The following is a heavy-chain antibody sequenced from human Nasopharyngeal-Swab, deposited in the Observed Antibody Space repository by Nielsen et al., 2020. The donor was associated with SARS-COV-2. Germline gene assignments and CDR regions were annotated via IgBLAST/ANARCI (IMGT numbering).Heavy chain of an antibody. CDR1: GFTYSTSA. D-gene: IGHD4-17*01. CDR2: ISGSGGNT. Sequence: GESLKISCVASGFTYSTSAMRWVRQAPGKGLEWVPGISGSGGNTYYADSVQGRFTISRDNSMETLYLQMNSLRVEDTAVYYCAKGVGYGDTGCFDEWGQGTLVTASS. V-gene: IGHV3-23*01. J-gene: IGHJ4*02. CDR3: AKGVGYGDTGCFDE.